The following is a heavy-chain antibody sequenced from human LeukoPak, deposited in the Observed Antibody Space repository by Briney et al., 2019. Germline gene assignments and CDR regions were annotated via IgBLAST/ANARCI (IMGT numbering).Heavy chain of an antibody. V-gene: IGHV3-48*01. D-gene: IGHD1-26*01. Sequence: PGGSLRLSCAASGFTLISYSMNWVRQAPGKGLEWVSYISSSNSTIYYADSVKGRFTVSRDNAKNSLFLQMNSLRAEDTAVYYCARVQGGAAYNWFDPWGQGTLVTVSS. CDR1: GFTLISYS. CDR2: ISSSNSTI. CDR3: ARVQGGAAYNWFDP. J-gene: IGHJ5*02.